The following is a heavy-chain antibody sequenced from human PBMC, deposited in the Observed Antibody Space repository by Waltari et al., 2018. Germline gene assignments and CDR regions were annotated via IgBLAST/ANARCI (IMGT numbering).Heavy chain of an antibody. CDR3: ARAYSSSTGFDY. CDR1: GGTFSSYT. CDR2: IIPILGIA. J-gene: IGHJ4*02. V-gene: IGHV1-69*02. D-gene: IGHD6-13*01. Sequence: QVQLVQSGAVVKKPGSSVKVSCKASGGTFSSYTISWVRQAPGQGLEWMGRIIPILGIANYAQKFQGRVTITADKSTSTAYMELSSLRSEDTAVYYCARAYSSSTGFDYWGQGTLVTVSS.